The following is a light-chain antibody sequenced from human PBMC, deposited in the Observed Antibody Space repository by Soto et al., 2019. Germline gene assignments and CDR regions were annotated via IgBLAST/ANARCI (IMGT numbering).Light chain of an antibody. Sequence: EIVLTQSPGTLSLSPGERATLSCRASQTVSSTYIAWYQQSPGQPPRLLIYGASSRATGIPDRFSGSGSGTDFTLTISGLEPEDFAVYFCQQYGRSPPFTFGQGTKVDIK. CDR2: GAS. J-gene: IGKJ2*01. V-gene: IGKV3-20*01. CDR3: QQYGRSPPFT. CDR1: QTVSSTY.